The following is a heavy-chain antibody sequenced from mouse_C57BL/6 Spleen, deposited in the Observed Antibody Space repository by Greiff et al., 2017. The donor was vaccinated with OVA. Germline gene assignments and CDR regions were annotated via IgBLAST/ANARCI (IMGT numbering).Heavy chain of an antibody. Sequence: VHLVESGPELVKPGASVKISCKASGYAFSSSWMNWVKQRPGKGLEWIGRIYPGDGDTNYNGKFKGKATLTADKSSSTAYMQLSSLTSEDSAVYFCARDGYYVAMDYWGQGTSVTVSS. V-gene: IGHV1-82*01. CDR2: IYPGDGDT. CDR1: GYAFSSSW. J-gene: IGHJ4*01. D-gene: IGHD2-3*01. CDR3: ARDGYYVAMDY.